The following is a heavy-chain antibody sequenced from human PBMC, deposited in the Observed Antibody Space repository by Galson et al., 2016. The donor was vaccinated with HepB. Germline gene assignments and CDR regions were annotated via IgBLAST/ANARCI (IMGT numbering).Heavy chain of an antibody. CDR3: ARDVQRISGYTFGLDY. D-gene: IGHD5-18*01. V-gene: IGHV1-46*01. CDR1: GYIFTNYS. Sequence: SVKVSCKASGYIFTNYSMHWVRQAPGQGFEWMGIINPSGGSTTYAQKFRGRVTMTRDTSTSTVYMELSSLRSEDTAVYYCARDVQRISGYTFGLDYWGQGTLVTVSS. J-gene: IGHJ4*02. CDR2: INPSGGST.